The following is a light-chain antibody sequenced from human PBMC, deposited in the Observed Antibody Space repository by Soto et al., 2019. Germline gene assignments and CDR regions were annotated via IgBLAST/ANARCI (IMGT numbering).Light chain of an antibody. Sequence: EILLTHSPGTLSLSPGERATLSCRASQSVANNYLAWYQQRPGQAPRLVIYDASSRATGIPDRFNASGSGTDFTLTISRLEHEDFAVYFCQQHSASPLTFGQGTKVDIK. CDR3: QQHSASPLT. V-gene: IGKV3-20*01. CDR1: QSVANNY. CDR2: DAS. J-gene: IGKJ1*01.